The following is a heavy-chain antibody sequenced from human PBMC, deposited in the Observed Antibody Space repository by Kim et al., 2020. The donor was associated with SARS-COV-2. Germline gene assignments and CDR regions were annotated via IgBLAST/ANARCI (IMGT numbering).Heavy chain of an antibody. CDR3: ARGKFFEY. V-gene: IGHV6-1*01. CDR2: TYYTSKLYN. CDR1: GDSVSRYI. Sequence: SQTLSLTCAVSGDSVSRYIWTWIRQSPSRGLEWLGRTYYTSKLYNDYAPSLKSRITIKPDTSKNQVSLQLNSVTPEDTAVYFCARGKFFEYLGRGTLGTV. J-gene: IGHJ4*01.